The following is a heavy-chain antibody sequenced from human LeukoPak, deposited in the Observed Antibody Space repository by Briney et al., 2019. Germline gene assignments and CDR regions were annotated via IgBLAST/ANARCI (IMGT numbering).Heavy chain of an antibody. J-gene: IGHJ3*02. CDR3: AKDLWFGELPNRRDAFDI. V-gene: IGHV3-23*01. CDR2: ISGSGGST. D-gene: IGHD3-10*01. Sequence: GGSLRLSCAAPGFTFSSYAMSWVRQAPGKGLGWVSAISGSGGSTYYADSVKGRFTISRDNSKNTLYLQMNSLRAEDTAVYYCAKDLWFGELPNRRDAFDIWGQGTMVTVSS. CDR1: GFTFSSYA.